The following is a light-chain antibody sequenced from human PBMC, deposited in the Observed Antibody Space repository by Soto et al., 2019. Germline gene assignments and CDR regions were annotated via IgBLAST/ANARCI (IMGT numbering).Light chain of an antibody. V-gene: IGKV3-15*01. CDR1: QGVSRT. CDR2: GAS. Sequence: IVMTQSPATLSVAPGERVTVSCRASQGVSRTLAWYQHNTGQAPRLLISGASTGATGIPARFSGSGSGTEFTLTISRLQSEDCAIYYCQQYHTWPITFGGGTKVEIK. J-gene: IGKJ4*01. CDR3: QQYHTWPIT.